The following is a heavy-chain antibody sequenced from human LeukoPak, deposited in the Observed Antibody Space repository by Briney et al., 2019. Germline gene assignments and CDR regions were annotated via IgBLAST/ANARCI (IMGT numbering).Heavy chain of an antibody. Sequence: KPSETLSLTCAVSGYSISSGYYWGWIRQPPGKGLEWIGSIYHSGSTYYNPSLKSRVTISVDTSKNQFSLKLSSVTAADTAVYYCARVDGYCGGSCYAHFDYWGQGTLVTVSS. CDR2: IYHSGST. V-gene: IGHV4-38-2*01. D-gene: IGHD2-15*01. CDR1: GYSISSGYY. CDR3: ARVDGYCGGSCYAHFDY. J-gene: IGHJ4*02.